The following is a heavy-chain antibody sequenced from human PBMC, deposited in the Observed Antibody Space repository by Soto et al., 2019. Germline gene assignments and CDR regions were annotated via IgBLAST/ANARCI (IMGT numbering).Heavy chain of an antibody. CDR2: ISSSSSYI. J-gene: IGHJ4*02. V-gene: IGHV3-21*01. CDR1: GFTFSSYS. D-gene: IGHD1-26*01. Sequence: EVQLVESGGGLVKPGGSLRLSCAASGFTFSSYSMNWVRQAPGKGLEWVSSISSSSSYIYYADSVKGRFTISRDNAKNSLYLQINSLRAEDTAVYYCARQYSGSYRYPFDYWGQGTLVTVSS. CDR3: ARQYSGSYRYPFDY.